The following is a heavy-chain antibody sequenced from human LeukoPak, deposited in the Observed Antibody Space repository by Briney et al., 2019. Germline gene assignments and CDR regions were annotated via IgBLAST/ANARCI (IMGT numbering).Heavy chain of an antibody. CDR3: ARDPDCSGGSCYDDAFDT. D-gene: IGHD2-15*01. CDR1: GGSISRYY. V-gene: IGHV4-4*07. CDR2: IYTSGRN. Sequence: SETLSLTCTVSGGSISRYYWSWIRQPAGEGLEWIGRIYTSGRNNYNPSLKSRVTMSVDTSKNQFSLKLSSVTAADTAVYYCARDPDCSGGSCYDDAFDTWGQGTMVTVSS. J-gene: IGHJ3*02.